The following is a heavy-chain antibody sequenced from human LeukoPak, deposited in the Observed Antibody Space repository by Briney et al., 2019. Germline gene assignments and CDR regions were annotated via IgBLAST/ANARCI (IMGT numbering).Heavy chain of an antibody. D-gene: IGHD2-2*01. CDR1: GFTFSSYG. Sequence: PGGSLRLSCAASGFTFSSYGMHWVHQAPGKGLEWVAFLRYDGSNKYYADSVKGRFTISRDNSKNTLYLQMNSLRAEDTAVYYCAKDSKAVPAATDLYYYYMDVWGKGTTVNVSS. CDR3: AKDSKAVPAATDLYYYYMDV. V-gene: IGHV3-30*02. CDR2: LRYDGSNK. J-gene: IGHJ6*03.